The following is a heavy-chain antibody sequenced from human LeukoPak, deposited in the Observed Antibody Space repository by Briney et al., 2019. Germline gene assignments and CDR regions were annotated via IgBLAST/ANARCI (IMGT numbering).Heavy chain of an antibody. D-gene: IGHD3-10*01. V-gene: IGHV3-48*04. CDR3: TREDGFGSAFSY. J-gene: IGHJ1*01. CDR2: ISSSSSTI. Sequence: GGSLRLSCAASGFTFSSYGMHWVRQASGKGLEWVAHISSSSSTIHYADSVKGRFTISRDNAKSSLYLQMNSLRAEDTAVYHCTREDGFGSAFSYWGQGTLVTVSS. CDR1: GFTFSSYG.